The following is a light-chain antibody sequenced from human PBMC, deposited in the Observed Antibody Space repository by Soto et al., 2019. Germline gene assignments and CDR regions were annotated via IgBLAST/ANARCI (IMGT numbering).Light chain of an antibody. CDR1: QSISRN. J-gene: IGKJ5*01. CDR3: QQSFTTASIT. V-gene: IGKV1-39*01. CDR2: AAS. Sequence: DIQMTQYPSSLSASVGDRVTITCRASQSISRNLNWYQHKPGEAPKLLIYAASNLQNGVPSRFRGGGSGTEFTLSINSLQPEDFGTYYCQQSFTTASITFGQGTRLEIK.